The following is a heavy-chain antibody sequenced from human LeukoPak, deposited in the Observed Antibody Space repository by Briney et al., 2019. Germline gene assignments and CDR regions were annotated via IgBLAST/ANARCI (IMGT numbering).Heavy chain of an antibody. J-gene: IGHJ4*02. CDR1: GFTFNTFT. Sequence: GGSLRLSCLASGFTFNTFTMNWVRQAPGKGLEWISFINTKSKSMYYADSVKGRFTISRDNFRNSLYLQMNNLRAEDTALYYCVGDRDWAFDYWGQGTLVTVSS. D-gene: IGHD3-9*01. CDR3: VGDRDWAFDY. CDR2: INTKSKSM. V-gene: IGHV3-48*01.